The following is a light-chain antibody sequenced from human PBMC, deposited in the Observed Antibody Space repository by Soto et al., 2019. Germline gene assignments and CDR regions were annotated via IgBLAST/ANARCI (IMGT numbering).Light chain of an antibody. Sequence: DLQMTQSPSSLSASVADRVTIPCRASQSIRRSLNWYQQKPGKAPKLLIYAASSLQSGVPSRFSGSGYGTDFTLTITSLQSEDFAIYYCQQSYSSPRTFGQGTTVDIK. CDR1: QSIRRS. V-gene: IGKV1-39*01. CDR3: QQSYSSPRT. CDR2: AAS. J-gene: IGKJ1*01.